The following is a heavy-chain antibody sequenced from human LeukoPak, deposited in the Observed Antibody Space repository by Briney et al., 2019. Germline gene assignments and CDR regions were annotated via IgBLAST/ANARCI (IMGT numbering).Heavy chain of an antibody. Sequence: ASVKVSCKASGYTFSDYYIHWVRQAPGQGLEWMGGIIPIFGTANYAQKFQGRVTITADESTSTAYMELSSLRSEDTAVYYCARGAGTYYYYYYMDVWGKGTTVTISS. CDR3: ARGAGTYYYYYYMDV. D-gene: IGHD6-19*01. J-gene: IGHJ6*03. CDR2: IIPIFGTA. V-gene: IGHV1-69*13. CDR1: GYTFSDYY.